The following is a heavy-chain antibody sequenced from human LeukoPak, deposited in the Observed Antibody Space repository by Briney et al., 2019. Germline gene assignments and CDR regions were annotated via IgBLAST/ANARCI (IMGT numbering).Heavy chain of an antibody. V-gene: IGHV4-34*01. CDR1: GGSFSGYY. J-gene: IGHJ3*02. CDR3: ARGHYYDSSGSDDAFDI. CDR2: INHSGST. Sequence: SETLSLTCAVYGGSFSGYYWSWIRQPPGKGLEWIGEINHSGSTNYNPSLKSRVTISVDTSKNQFSLKLSSVTAADTAVYYCARGHYYDSSGSDDAFDIWGQGTMVTVSS. D-gene: IGHD3-22*01.